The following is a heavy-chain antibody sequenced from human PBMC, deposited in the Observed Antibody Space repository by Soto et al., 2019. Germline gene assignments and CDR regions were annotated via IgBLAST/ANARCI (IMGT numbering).Heavy chain of an antibody. CDR3: ARGESSGYYNAFDI. V-gene: IGHV1-18*01. Sequence: ASVKVSCKASGDTFTRHGFSWVRQALGQGLEWMGGISPNNGNTNYAQKLQGRVTITADESTSTAYMELSSLRSEDTAVYYCARGESSGYYNAFDIWGQGTMVTVSS. CDR1: GDTFTRHG. CDR2: ISPNNGNT. D-gene: IGHD3-22*01. J-gene: IGHJ3*02.